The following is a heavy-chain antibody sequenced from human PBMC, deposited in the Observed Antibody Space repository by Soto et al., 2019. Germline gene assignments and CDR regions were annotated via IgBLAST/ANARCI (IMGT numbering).Heavy chain of an antibody. Sequence: PGESLKISCKGSGYTFTSYWIAWVRQMSGTGLEWMGIIYPGDSDIRYSPSFQGQVTISADKSVSTAYLQWSSLKASDTAVYYCARGDGYRRHYYGLDVWGQGTTVTVSS. CDR2: IYPGDSDI. D-gene: IGHD5-12*01. CDR1: GYTFTSYW. V-gene: IGHV5-51*01. J-gene: IGHJ6*02. CDR3: ARGDGYRRHYYGLDV.